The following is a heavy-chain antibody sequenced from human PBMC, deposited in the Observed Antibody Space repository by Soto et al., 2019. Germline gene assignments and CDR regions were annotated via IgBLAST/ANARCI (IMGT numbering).Heavy chain of an antibody. Sequence: QVQLQESGPGLVKPSQTLSLTCTVSGGSISSGGYYWSWIRQHPGKGLEWIGYIYYSGSTYYNPSLXXPXTXXGDTSKNQFYLKLSAVTAADTAVYYCARARGHLDYWGQGTLVTVSS. J-gene: IGHJ4*02. CDR3: ARARGHLDY. V-gene: IGHV4-31*01. CDR2: IYYSGST. CDR1: GGSISSGGYY. D-gene: IGHD3-10*01.